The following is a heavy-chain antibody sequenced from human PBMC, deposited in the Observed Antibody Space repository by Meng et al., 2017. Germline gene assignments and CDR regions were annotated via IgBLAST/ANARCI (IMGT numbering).Heavy chain of an antibody. CDR1: GGSISSSSYY. Sequence: QLQVQGSGPGLVKPSATLSLTCTVSGGSISSSSYYWGWIRQPPGKGLEWIGSIYYSGSTYYNPSLKSRVTISVDTSKNQFSLKLSSVTAADTAVYYCAMIRIAAAVLDYWGQGTLVTVSS. CDR2: IYYSGST. J-gene: IGHJ4*02. D-gene: IGHD6-13*01. CDR3: AMIRIAAAVLDY. V-gene: IGHV4-39*07.